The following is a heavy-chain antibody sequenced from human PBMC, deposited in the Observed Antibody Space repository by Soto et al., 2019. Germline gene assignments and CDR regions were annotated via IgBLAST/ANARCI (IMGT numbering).Heavy chain of an antibody. Sequence: AGGSLRLSCAASGFTFSSYGMHWVRQAPGKGLEWVAVIPYDGSNKYYADSVKGRFTISRDNSKNTLYLQMNSLRAEDTAVYYCAKDHSGSYLDYWGQGTLVTVSS. CDR2: IPYDGSNK. V-gene: IGHV3-30*18. CDR3: AKDHSGSYLDY. J-gene: IGHJ4*02. CDR1: GFTFSSYG. D-gene: IGHD1-26*01.